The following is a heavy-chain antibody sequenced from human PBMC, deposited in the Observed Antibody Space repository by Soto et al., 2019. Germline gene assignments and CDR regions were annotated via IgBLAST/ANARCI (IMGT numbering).Heavy chain of an antibody. CDR3: ANRAAAAAPGDY. CDR2: ISYDGSNK. J-gene: IGHJ4*02. V-gene: IGHV3-30*18. Sequence: HPGGSLRLSCAASGFTFSSYGMHWVRQAPGKGLEWVAVISYDGSNKYYADSVKGRFTISRDNSKNTLYLQMNSLRAEDTAVYYCANRAAAAAPGDYWGQGTLVTVSS. CDR1: GFTFSSYG. D-gene: IGHD6-13*01.